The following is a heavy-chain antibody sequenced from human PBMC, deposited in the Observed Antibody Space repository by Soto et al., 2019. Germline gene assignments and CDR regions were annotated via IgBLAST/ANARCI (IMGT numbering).Heavy chain of an antibody. CDR2: IYYSGST. CDR3: ARANERREGDNCFDP. D-gene: IGHD1-1*01. CDR1: GVSISSYY. J-gene: IGHJ5*02. Sequence: SETLSLTCTVSGVSISSYYWSWIRQPPGKGLEWIGYIYYSGSTNYNPSLKSRVTISVDTSKNQFSLKLSSVTAADTAVYYCARANERREGDNCFDPWGQGTLVTVSS. V-gene: IGHV4-59*01.